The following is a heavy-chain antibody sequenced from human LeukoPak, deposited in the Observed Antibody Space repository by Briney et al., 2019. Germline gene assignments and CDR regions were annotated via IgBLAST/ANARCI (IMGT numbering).Heavy chain of an antibody. V-gene: IGHV3-30*18. D-gene: IGHD3-10*01. Sequence: PGRSLRLSCAASGFTFSSYGMHWVRQAPGKGLEWVAVISYDGSNKYYADSVKGRFTISRDNSKNTLYLQMNSLRAEDTAVYYCAKDLSMVRGVIIQDYWGQGTLVTVSS. J-gene: IGHJ4*02. CDR1: GFTFSSYG. CDR2: ISYDGSNK. CDR3: AKDLSMVRGVIIQDY.